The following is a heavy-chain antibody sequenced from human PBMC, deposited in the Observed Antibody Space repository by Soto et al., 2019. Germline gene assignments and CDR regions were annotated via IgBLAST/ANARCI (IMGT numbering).Heavy chain of an antibody. J-gene: IGHJ4*02. CDR2: IYYSGST. Sequence: SETLSLTCTVSGGSISSGDYYWSWIRQPPGKGLEWIGYIYYSGSTYYNPSLKSRVTISVDTSKNQFSLKLSSVTAADTAVYYCAIGLRGWSRRTEAFDYWGQGTLVTFSS. CDR1: GGSISSGDYY. CDR3: AIGLRGWSRRTEAFDY. V-gene: IGHV4-30-4*01. D-gene: IGHD2-15*01.